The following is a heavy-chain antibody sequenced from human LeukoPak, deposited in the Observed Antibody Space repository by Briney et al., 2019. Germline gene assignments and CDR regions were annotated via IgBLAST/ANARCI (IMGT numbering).Heavy chain of an antibody. V-gene: IGHV1-2*02. Sequence: GESLKISCKGSGYSFTSYYMHWVRQAPGQGLEWMGWINPNSGGTNYAQKFQGRVTMTRDTSISTAYMELSRLRSDDTAVYYCARVGPRYLVVITPLRYWGQGTLVTVSS. CDR2: INPNSGGT. CDR3: ARVGPRYLVVITPLRY. CDR1: GYSFTSYY. D-gene: IGHD3-22*01. J-gene: IGHJ4*02.